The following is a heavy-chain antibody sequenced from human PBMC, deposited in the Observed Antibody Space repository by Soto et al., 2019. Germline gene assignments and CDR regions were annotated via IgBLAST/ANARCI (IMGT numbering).Heavy chain of an antibody. V-gene: IGHV1-69*13. CDR2: IIPIFGTA. Sequence: SVKVSCKASGGTFSNYAINWVRQAPGQGLEWMGGIIPIFGTANYAQKFQGRVTITADESTSTAYLDLSSLRSEDTAVYYCATPVEMATISRSYLFYWGQGTLVTVSS. D-gene: IGHD5-12*01. CDR1: GGTFSNYA. CDR3: ATPVEMATISRSYLFY. J-gene: IGHJ1*01.